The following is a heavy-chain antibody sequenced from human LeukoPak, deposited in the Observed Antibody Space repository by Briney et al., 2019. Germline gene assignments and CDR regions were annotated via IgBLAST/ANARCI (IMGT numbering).Heavy chain of an antibody. CDR3: ARDQYTD. D-gene: IGHD5-18*01. Sequence: PGGSLRLSCAASGFTFSNSWMTWVRQAPGKGLEWVANIKQDGSEKYYVDSVKGRFTISRDNAKNSVYLQMNSLRGEDTVVYFCARDQYTDWGQGTLVTVSS. CDR1: GFTFSNSW. V-gene: IGHV3-7*01. J-gene: IGHJ4*02. CDR2: IKQDGSEK.